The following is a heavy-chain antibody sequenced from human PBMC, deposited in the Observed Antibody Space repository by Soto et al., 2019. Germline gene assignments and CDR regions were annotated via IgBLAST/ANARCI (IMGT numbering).Heavy chain of an antibody. CDR1: GYTFTSYG. CDR2: ISGYNGNT. CDR3: ARAGKYYYGSGIPYYYGMDV. V-gene: IGHV1-18*04. D-gene: IGHD3-10*01. J-gene: IGHJ6*02. Sequence: QVQLVQSGAEVKKPGASVKVSCKASGYTFTSYGVSWVRQAPGQGLEWMGWISGYNGNTNYAQKLQGRVTMTTDTPTSTAYMELRSLRSDDTAVYYCARAGKYYYGSGIPYYYGMDVWGQGITVTVSS.